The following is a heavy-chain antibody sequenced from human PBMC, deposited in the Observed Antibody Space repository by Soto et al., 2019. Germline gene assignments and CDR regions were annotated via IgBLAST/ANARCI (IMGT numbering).Heavy chain of an antibody. CDR1: GGSFTGYY. J-gene: IGHJ4*02. Sequence: QVQLQQWGAGLLKPSETLSLTCAVYGGSFTGYYWSWIRQPPGKGLEWIGEIHHSGNTNYNPSLKSRVAISVDTSKSQFSLKLSSVIAADTAVYYCARHSEPNFDYWGQGTLVTVSS. D-gene: IGHD1-26*01. CDR3: ARHSEPNFDY. V-gene: IGHV4-34*01. CDR2: IHHSGNT.